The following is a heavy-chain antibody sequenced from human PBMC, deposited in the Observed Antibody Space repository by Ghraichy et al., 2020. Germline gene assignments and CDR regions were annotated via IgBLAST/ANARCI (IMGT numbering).Heavy chain of an antibody. J-gene: IGHJ4*02. D-gene: IGHD6-13*01. Sequence: SETLSLTCTVSGGYISSYYWSWIRQPAGKGLEWIGRLYTSGGTKYNPSLKSRVTMSVDTSKNQFYLHLRSATAADTAVYYCARGELSSIWYSPGADYWGQGTQVTVSS. CDR2: LYTSGGT. CDR3: ARGELSSIWYSPGADY. CDR1: GGYISSYY. V-gene: IGHV4-4*07.